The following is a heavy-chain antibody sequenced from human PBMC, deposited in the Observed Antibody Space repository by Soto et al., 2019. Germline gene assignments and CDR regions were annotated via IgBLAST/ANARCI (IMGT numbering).Heavy chain of an antibody. CDR1: GFTFSSYA. D-gene: IGHD2-2*01. CDR3: AKAAVVVPAARNYYYYYYMDV. J-gene: IGHJ6*03. Sequence: GGSLSLSCAASGFTFSSYAMSWVRQAPGKGLEWVSAISGSGGSTYYADSVKGRFTISRDNSKNTLYLQMNSLRAEDTAVYYCAKAAVVVPAARNYYYYYYMDVWGKGTTVTVSS. CDR2: ISGSGGST. V-gene: IGHV3-23*01.